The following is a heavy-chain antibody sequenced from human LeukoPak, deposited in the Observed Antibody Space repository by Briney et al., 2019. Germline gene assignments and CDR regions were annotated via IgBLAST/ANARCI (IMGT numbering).Heavy chain of an antibody. Sequence: SETLSLTCAVYGGSFSGYYWSWIRQPPGKGLEWIGEINHSGSTNYNPSLKSRVTISVDTSKNQFSLKLSSVTAADTAVYYCARGPYYYDSSGYYGLSHWGRGTLVTVSS. CDR3: ARGPYYYDSSGYYGLSH. V-gene: IGHV4-34*01. J-gene: IGHJ1*01. D-gene: IGHD3-22*01. CDR2: INHSGST. CDR1: GGSFSGYY.